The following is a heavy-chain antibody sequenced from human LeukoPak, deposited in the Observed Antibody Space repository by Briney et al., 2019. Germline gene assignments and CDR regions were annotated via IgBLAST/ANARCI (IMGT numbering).Heavy chain of an antibody. CDR1: GFTFSSYR. Sequence: GGFLRLSCAASGFTFSSYRMHWVRQTPGEGLVWVSRINRDGSTTNYADSVKGRFTISRDNAKNTLYLQMNSLSAEDAAVYYCARDEGTYGMDVWGQGTTVTVSS. CDR2: INRDGSTT. J-gene: IGHJ6*02. D-gene: IGHD1-1*01. V-gene: IGHV3-74*01. CDR3: ARDEGTYGMDV.